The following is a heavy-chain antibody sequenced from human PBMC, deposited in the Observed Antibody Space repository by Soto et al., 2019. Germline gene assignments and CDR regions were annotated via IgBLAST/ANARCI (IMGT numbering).Heavy chain of an antibody. V-gene: IGHV3-30*18. Sequence: GGSLRLSCAASGFTFSSYGMHWVRQAPGKGLEWVAVISYDGSNKYYADSVKGRFTISRDNSKNTLYLQMNSLRAEDTAVYYCAKSWAVAHLDYWGQGTLVTVSS. J-gene: IGHJ4*02. CDR1: GFTFSSYG. CDR2: ISYDGSNK. D-gene: IGHD6-19*01. CDR3: AKSWAVAHLDY.